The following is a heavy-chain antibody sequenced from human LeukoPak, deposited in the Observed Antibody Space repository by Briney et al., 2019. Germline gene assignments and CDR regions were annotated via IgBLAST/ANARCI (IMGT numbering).Heavy chain of an antibody. D-gene: IGHD6-13*01. Sequence: GRSLRLSCVATGFTFTSYAMHWVRQAPGKGLEWVAVISYDGTNKYYGDPVKGRFTISRDNSKNTLYLQMNSLRAKDTAVYYCARDQHAAAGRGTLYYFDYWGQGTLVTVSS. V-gene: IGHV3-30*04. CDR2: ISYDGTNK. CDR3: ARDQHAAAGRGTLYYFDY. J-gene: IGHJ4*02. CDR1: GFTFTSYA.